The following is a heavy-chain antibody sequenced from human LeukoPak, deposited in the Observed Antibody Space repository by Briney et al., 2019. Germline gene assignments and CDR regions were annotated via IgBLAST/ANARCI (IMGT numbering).Heavy chain of an antibody. V-gene: IGHV2-70*11. J-gene: IGHJ4*02. D-gene: IGHD3-22*01. Sequence: TLSLTCTVSGYSISSNYYWAWIRQPPGKALEWLARIDWDNDKYYSTSLKTRLTISKDTSKNQVVLTMTNMDPVDTATYYCARGYYDTSAYIDYWGQGTLVTVSS. CDR1: GYSISSNYYW. CDR3: ARGYYDTSAYIDY. CDR2: IDWDNDK.